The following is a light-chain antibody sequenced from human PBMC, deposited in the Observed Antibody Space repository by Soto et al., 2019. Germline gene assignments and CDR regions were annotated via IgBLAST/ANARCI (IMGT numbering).Light chain of an antibody. CDR2: EGS. CDR1: KSDIGSFNL. V-gene: IGLV2-23*01. J-gene: IGLJ2*01. Sequence: HSALTQPASVSGSPGQSITISCTGTKSDIGSFNLVSWYQQYPGKAPKLMIYEGSKRPSGVSNRFSGAKSGNTASLTISGLQAEDEANYHCCSYAGRSAFVLFGGGTKLTVL. CDR3: CSYAGRSAFVL.